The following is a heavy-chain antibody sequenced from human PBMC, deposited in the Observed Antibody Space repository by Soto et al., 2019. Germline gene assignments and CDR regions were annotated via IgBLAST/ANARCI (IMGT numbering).Heavy chain of an antibody. Sequence: PVGPLRLSCAASGFTFSSSAMSWVRQAPGKGLEWVSTTGPSGMYYTDSVKGRFTISRDNSKNTLFLQMNSLRVEDTAIYYCARLTASWGQGALVTVSS. V-gene: IGHV3-23*01. CDR3: ARLTAS. CDR1: GFTFSSSA. CDR2: TGPSGM. J-gene: IGHJ5*02.